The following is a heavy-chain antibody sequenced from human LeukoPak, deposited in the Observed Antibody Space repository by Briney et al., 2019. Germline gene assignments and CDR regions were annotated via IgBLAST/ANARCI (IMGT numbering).Heavy chain of an antibody. V-gene: IGHV3-74*01. D-gene: IGHD3-22*01. CDR2: INSDGSST. CDR1: GFTFSSYW. J-gene: IGHJ5*02. Sequence: GGSLRLSCAASGFTFSSYWMHWVRQAPGKGLVWVSRINSDGSSTSYADSVKGRFTISRDNAKNTLYLQMNSLRAEDTAVYYCARESDYYDSSGYSNWFDPWGQGTLVTVSS. CDR3: ARESDYYDSSGYSNWFDP.